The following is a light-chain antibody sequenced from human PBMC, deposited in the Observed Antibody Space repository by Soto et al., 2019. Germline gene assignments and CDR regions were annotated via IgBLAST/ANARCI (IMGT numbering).Light chain of an antibody. V-gene: IGKV3-20*01. CDR2: AES. J-gene: IGKJ1*01. CDR1: QSASTRS. CDR3: QQYGSSRT. Sequence: EIVLTQCPVTLSLSPGEXAXXSCKASQSASTRSLARYQQKPGKAHRLITSAESRTATGIPETFSGSPHGTEFTLTIRRLEPEDFAVHYCQQYGSSRTFGQGTKVDIK.